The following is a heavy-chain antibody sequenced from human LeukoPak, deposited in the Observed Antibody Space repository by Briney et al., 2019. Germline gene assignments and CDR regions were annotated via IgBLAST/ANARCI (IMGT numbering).Heavy chain of an antibody. J-gene: IGHJ3*02. CDR3: ARSWKYYDFWSGYYWTDDAFDI. V-gene: IGHV4-31*03. Sequence: SENLSLTCTVSGGSISSGGYYWSWIRQHPGKGLEWIGYIYYSGSTYYNPSLKSRVTISVDTSKNQFSLKLSSVTAADTAVYYCARSWKYYDFWSGYYWTDDAFDIWGQGTMVTVSS. CDR2: IYYSGST. D-gene: IGHD3-3*01. CDR1: GGSISSGGYY.